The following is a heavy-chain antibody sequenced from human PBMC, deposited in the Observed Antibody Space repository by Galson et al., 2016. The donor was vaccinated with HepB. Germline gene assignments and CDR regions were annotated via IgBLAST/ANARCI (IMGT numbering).Heavy chain of an antibody. Sequence: SETLSLTCTVSGGSISSGSYYWGWIRQPPGKGLEWIGSMSYSGSTSYNPSLKSRCTISVDTAKNQFSLKLSSVTAADTGVYYCAIGDLSRDFCNGYEADRYYVDYGGQGTLVTVSS. V-gene: IGHV4-39*07. CDR1: GGSISSGSYY. CDR2: MSYSGST. D-gene: IGHD3-3*01. J-gene: IGHJ4*02. CDR3: AIGDLSRDFCNGYEADRYYVDY.